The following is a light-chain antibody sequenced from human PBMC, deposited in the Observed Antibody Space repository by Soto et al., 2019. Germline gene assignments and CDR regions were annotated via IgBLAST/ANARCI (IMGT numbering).Light chain of an antibody. V-gene: IGKV1-5*03. CDR2: GAS. CDR3: QHYNSYPWT. J-gene: IGKJ1*01. Sequence: DIQMTQSPSTLSASVGDRVTITCRASQNIDRWLAWYQQKPGKAPNLLIYGASSVESGVPSRFSGSGSGTEFTLTISRLRPDDFATYYCQHYNSYPWTFGQGTKVEIK. CDR1: QNIDRW.